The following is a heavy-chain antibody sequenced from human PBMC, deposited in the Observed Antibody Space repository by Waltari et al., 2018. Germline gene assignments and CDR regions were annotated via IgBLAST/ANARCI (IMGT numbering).Heavy chain of an antibody. CDR2: IKQDGSEK. CDR1: GFPLRSFW. Sequence: EVQLVESGGGLVQPGGSLRLSCAAYGFPLRSFWLNWVRQIPGKGLEWVAGIKQDGSEKYYADSVKGRFTISRDNAKNSLYLQMNSLRAEDTAVYYCATSGWYCFDYWGQGTLVTVSS. D-gene: IGHD6-19*01. CDR3: ATSGWYCFDY. V-gene: IGHV3-7*01. J-gene: IGHJ4*02.